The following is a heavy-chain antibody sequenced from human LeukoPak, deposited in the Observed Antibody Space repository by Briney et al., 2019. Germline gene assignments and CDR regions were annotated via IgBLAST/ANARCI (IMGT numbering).Heavy chain of an antibody. D-gene: IGHD3-22*01. CDR3: ANLWEDHYDSSGPTG. CDR1: GFTLSSYA. Sequence: PGGSLRLSCAASGFTLSSYAMSWVRQAPGKGLEWVSAISGSGGSTYYADSVKGRFTISRDDSKNTLYLQMNSLRAEDTAVYYCANLWEDHYDSSGPTGWGQGTLVTVSS. V-gene: IGHV3-23*01. CDR2: ISGSGGST. J-gene: IGHJ4*02.